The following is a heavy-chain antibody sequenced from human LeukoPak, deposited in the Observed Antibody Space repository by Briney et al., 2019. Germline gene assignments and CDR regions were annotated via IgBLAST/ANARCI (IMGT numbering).Heavy chain of an antibody. J-gene: IGHJ4*02. Sequence: GGSLRLSCAASGFTFSSYAMHWVRRAPGKGLEWVAVISYDGSNKYYADSVKGRFTISRDNSKNTLYLQMNSLRAEDTAVYYCARLSTEGSSWPFDYWGQGTLVTVSS. CDR2: ISYDGSNK. D-gene: IGHD6-13*01. V-gene: IGHV3-30-3*01. CDR3: ARLSTEGSSWPFDY. CDR1: GFTFSSYA.